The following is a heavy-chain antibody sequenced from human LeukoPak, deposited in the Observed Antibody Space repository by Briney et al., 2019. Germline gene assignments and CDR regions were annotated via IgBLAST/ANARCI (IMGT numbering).Heavy chain of an antibody. V-gene: IGHV3-11*01. CDR1: GFSFSDYY. CDR2: VSSSGTPI. D-gene: IGHD1-20*01. CDR3: ARDRYNWNLDPYVDV. J-gene: IGHJ6*03. Sequence: GGSLRLSCVVSGFSFSDYYMSWVRQAPGKGLEWVSCVSSSGTPIYYANSVKGRFTVSRDSAKNSLYLQMNSLRVEDTAVYYCARDRYNWNLDPYVDVWGKGTTVTISS.